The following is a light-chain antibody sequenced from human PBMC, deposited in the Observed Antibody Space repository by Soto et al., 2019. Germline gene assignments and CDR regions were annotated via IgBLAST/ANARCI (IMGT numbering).Light chain of an antibody. J-gene: IGKJ5*01. CDR1: QSVSSY. V-gene: IGKV3-11*01. Sequence: EIVLTQSPATLSLSPGERATLSCRASQSVSSYLAWYQQKPGQAPRLLIYDASNRATGIPARFSGSGSGTDFTLTIISLEPDDVAVYYCQQRSNWPPITFGQGTRLEIK. CDR2: DAS. CDR3: QQRSNWPPIT.